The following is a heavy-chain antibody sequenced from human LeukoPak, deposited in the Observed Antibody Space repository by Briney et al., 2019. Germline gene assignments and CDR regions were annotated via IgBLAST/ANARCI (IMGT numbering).Heavy chain of an antibody. CDR3: ATLYYYGSGSSPGDTEYYFDY. V-gene: IGHV1-2*02. J-gene: IGHJ4*02. CDR2: INPNSGGT. CDR1: GYTFTGYY. Sequence: ASVKVSCKASGYTFTGYYMHWVRQAPGQGLEWMGWINPNSGGTNYAQKFQGRVTMTRDTSISTAYMELSRLRSDDTAVYYCATLYYYGSGSSPGDTEYYFDYWGQGTLVTVSS. D-gene: IGHD3-10*01.